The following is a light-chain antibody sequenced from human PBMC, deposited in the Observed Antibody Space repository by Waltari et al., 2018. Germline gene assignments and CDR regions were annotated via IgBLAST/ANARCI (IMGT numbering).Light chain of an antibody. CDR3: QQYHDWPPVT. CDR1: QSVYSN. Sequence: TMMTQSPATLSVSPGERVTLSCRASQSVYSNLAWYQQKPGQAPRLLIYGASTRATRIPVRFSGSGSGTEFTLTISSLQSEDFAIYFCQQYHDWPPVTFGGGTKVEIK. CDR2: GAS. J-gene: IGKJ4*01. V-gene: IGKV3-15*01.